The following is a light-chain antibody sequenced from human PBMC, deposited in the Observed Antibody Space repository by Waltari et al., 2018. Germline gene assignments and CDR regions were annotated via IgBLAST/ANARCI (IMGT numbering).Light chain of an antibody. CDR3: MQALQTPWT. CDR1: QSLLHSNGSNS. J-gene: IGKJ1*01. V-gene: IGKV2-28*01. Sequence: DIVMTQSPLSLPVTPGEPASISCRSSQSLLHSNGSNSLDLYLQKPGQSPPLLIYLGSNRASGVPDRFSGSGSGTDFTLKISRVEAEDVGVYYCMQALQTPWTFGQGTKVEIK. CDR2: LGS.